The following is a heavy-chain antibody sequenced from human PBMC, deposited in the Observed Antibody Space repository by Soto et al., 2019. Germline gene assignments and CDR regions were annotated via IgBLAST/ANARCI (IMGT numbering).Heavy chain of an antibody. CDR1: GGSLSGIY. CDR3: AKGPGYSFGYSVYYYYYGMDV. J-gene: IGHJ6*02. CDR2: VNHSGST. Sequence: SETLSLTCVVYGGSLSGIYWTWVRQPPGKGLEWIGEVNHSGSTNYSPSLESRITISLDTSNNQFSLKLSSVTAADTAVYYCAKGPGYSFGYSVYYYYYGMDVWGQGTTVTVS. D-gene: IGHD5-18*01. V-gene: IGHV4-34*01.